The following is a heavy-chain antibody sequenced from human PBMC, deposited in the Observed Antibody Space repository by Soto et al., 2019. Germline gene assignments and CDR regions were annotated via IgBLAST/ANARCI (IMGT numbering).Heavy chain of an antibody. D-gene: IGHD2-2*01. J-gene: IGHJ4*02. V-gene: IGHV4-39*01. CDR1: GDSISSSRYY. Sequence: PSETLSLTCTVSGDSISSSRYYWGWVRQPPGKGLEWIGSIYYRGSTYYSPSLKSRVTISVDTSKNQFSLKLSSVTAADTAVYYRARHLHPTTGYCPSTSCYHFDYWGQGTLVTVSS. CDR2: IYYRGST. CDR3: ARHLHPTTGYCPSTSCYHFDY.